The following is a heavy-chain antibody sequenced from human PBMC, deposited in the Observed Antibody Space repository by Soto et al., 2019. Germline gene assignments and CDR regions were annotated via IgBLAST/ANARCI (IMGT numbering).Heavy chain of an antibody. J-gene: IGHJ6*02. V-gene: IGHV3-23*01. CDR3: AKEDDYGASRYYYGMDV. Sequence: GGSLRLSCAASGFTFSSYAMSWVRQAPGKGLEWVSAISGSGGSTYYADSVKGRFTISRDNSKNTLYLQMNSLRAEDTAVYYCAKEDDYGASRYYYGMDVWGQGTTVTVSS. D-gene: IGHD4-17*01. CDR1: GFTFSSYA. CDR2: ISGSGGST.